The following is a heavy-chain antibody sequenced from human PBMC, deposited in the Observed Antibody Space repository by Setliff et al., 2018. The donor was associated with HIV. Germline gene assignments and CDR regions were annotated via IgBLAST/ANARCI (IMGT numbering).Heavy chain of an antibody. J-gene: IGHJ4*02. CDR3: GRQVPVPGVAVTPIDY. Sequence: SETLSLTCTVSGGSISSYYWSWIRQPPGKGLEWIGYINYSGSTNYNPPLQSRVTISVDTSKNHFSLKLTSVTAADTAVYYCGRQVPVPGVAVTPIDYWGQGILVTVSS. CDR1: GGSISSYY. D-gene: IGHD3-22*01. CDR2: INYSGST. V-gene: IGHV4-59*08.